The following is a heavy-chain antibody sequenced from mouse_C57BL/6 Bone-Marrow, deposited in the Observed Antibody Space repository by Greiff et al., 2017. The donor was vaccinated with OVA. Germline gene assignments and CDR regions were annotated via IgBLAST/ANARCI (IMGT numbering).Heavy chain of an antibody. J-gene: IGHJ4*01. CDR1: GYTFTSYW. D-gene: IGHD2-3*01. Sequence: QVQLQQPGAELVKPGASVKMSCKASGYTFTSYWITWVKQRPGQGLEWIGDIYPGSGSTNYNEKFKSKATLTVDTSSSTAYMQLSSLTSEDSAVYYCARPLYDGYLYYAMDYWGQGTSVTVSS. CDR3: ARPLYDGYLYYAMDY. CDR2: IYPGSGST. V-gene: IGHV1-55*01.